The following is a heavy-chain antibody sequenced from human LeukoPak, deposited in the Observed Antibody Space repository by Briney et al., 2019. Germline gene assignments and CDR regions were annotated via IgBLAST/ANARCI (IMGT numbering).Heavy chain of an antibody. CDR1: GYTFTGYY. CDR3: AAEESSGWFSKSFDY. V-gene: IGHV1-58*02. CDR2: IVVGTGHT. Sequence: SVKVSCKASGYTFTGYYMHWVRQAPGQGLEWMGWIVVGTGHTNYAQKFQERVTITRDMSTSTAYMELSSLRSEDTAVYYCAAEESSGWFSKSFDYWGQGTLVTVSS. J-gene: IGHJ4*02. D-gene: IGHD6-19*01.